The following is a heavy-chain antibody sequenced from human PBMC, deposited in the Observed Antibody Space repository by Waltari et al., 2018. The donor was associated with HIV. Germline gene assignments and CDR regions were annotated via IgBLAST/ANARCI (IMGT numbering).Heavy chain of an antibody. Sequence: QVQLQQWGAGLLKPSETLSLTCAVYGGSFSDFYWTWIRQSPGKGLEWIAEINHSGSTNYTPSLKSRVTILVDTSKNQFSLKLTSVTAADTAVYYCAREKSYDSSGYYYTWYFDLWGRGTLVTVSS. D-gene: IGHD3-22*01. CDR1: GGSFSDFY. CDR2: INHSGST. CDR3: AREKSYDSSGYYYTWYFDL. V-gene: IGHV4-34*02. J-gene: IGHJ2*01.